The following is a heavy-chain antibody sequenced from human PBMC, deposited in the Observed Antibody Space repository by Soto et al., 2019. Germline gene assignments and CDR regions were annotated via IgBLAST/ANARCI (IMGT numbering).Heavy chain of an antibody. Sequence: SETLSLTCTVSGGPISPYYWSWIRQPAGNGLECIGRIYYTGSTNYNPPLKSRVSMSLDTARNQISLKVKSVTAADTAVYYCAREGGYFDSSGSGVYHYYGVDVWGRGTTVTVS. J-gene: IGHJ6*02. CDR1: GGPISPYY. V-gene: IGHV4-4*07. D-gene: IGHD3-22*01. CDR2: IYYTGST. CDR3: AREGGYFDSSGSGVYHYYGVDV.